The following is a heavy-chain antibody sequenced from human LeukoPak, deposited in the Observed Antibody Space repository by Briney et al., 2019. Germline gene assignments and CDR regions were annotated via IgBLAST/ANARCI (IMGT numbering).Heavy chain of an antibody. CDR1: GFTFSSYS. Sequence: NTGGSLRLSCAASGFTFSSYSMNWVRQAPGKGLEWVSSISRSSNYKYYADSVKGRFTISRDNAKNSLYLQMNSLRAEDTALYYCASSRYDSSGYYGIIGYWGQGTLVTVSS. CDR3: ASSRYDSSGYYGIIGY. J-gene: IGHJ4*02. D-gene: IGHD3-22*01. V-gene: IGHV3-21*01. CDR2: ISRSSNYK.